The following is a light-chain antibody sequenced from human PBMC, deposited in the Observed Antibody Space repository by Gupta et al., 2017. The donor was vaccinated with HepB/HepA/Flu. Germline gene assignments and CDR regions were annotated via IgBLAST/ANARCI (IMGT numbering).Light chain of an antibody. V-gene: IGLV5-45*02. CDR2: YKSYSDK. CDR3: RIWHISSYV. Sequence: QAVLTQQSSSSASPGASASLTCTLRSGINVGTYSIYWYKQKPGSPPQYLLKYKSYSDKQQASGVPSRFSGSKDASANAGILLISGLQSEDEADYYCRIWHISSYVFGPGTKFTVL. CDR1: SGINVGTYS. J-gene: IGLJ1*01.